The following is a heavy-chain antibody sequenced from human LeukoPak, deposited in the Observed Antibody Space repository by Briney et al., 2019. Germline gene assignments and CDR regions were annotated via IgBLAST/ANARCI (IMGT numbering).Heavy chain of an antibody. D-gene: IGHD1-26*01. V-gene: IGHV3-23*01. J-gene: IGHJ4*02. CDR2: ISGSGGST. CDR1: GFTFSSYA. CDR3: AIEGESIVGAGPDY. Sequence: SGGSLRLSCAASGFTFSSYAMSWVRQAPGKGLEWVSAISGSGGSTYYADSVKGRFTISRDNSKNTLYLQMNSLRAEDTAVYYCAIEGESIVGAGPDYWGQGTLVTVSS.